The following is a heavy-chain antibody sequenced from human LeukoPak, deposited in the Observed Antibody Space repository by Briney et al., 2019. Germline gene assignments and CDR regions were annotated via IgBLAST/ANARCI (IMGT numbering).Heavy chain of an antibody. D-gene: IGHD2/OR15-2a*01. CDR3: AGGLSFGSAFDI. CDR2: INHSGST. Sequence: SETLSLTCAVYGGSFSGYYWSWIRQPPGKGLEWIGEINHSGSTNYNPSLKSRVTISVDTSKNRFSLKLSSVTAADTAVYYCAGGLSFGSAFDIWGQGTMVTVSS. V-gene: IGHV4-34*01. J-gene: IGHJ3*02. CDR1: GGSFSGYY.